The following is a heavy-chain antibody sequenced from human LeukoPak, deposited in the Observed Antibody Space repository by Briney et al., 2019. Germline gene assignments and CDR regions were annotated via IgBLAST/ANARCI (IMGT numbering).Heavy chain of an antibody. CDR3: ARGGYSYGGYYYYGMDV. CDR2: ISAYNGNT. D-gene: IGHD5-18*01. CDR1: GYTFTSYG. Sequence: ASVKVSCKASGYTFTSYGISWVRQAPGQGLEWMGWISAYNGNTNYAQKLQGRVTMTTDTSTSTAYMELRSLRSDDTAVYYCARGGYSYGGYYYYGMDVWGQGTTVTVSS. V-gene: IGHV1-18*01. J-gene: IGHJ6*02.